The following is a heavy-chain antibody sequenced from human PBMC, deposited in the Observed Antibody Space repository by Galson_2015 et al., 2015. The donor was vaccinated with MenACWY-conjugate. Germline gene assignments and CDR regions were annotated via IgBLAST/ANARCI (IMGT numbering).Heavy chain of an antibody. Sequence: SLRPSCAASGFTFNNYWMHWVRQPPGKGLEWISYIKADGSFSNYADSVKGRFTISTDNAKNMVYLQMDGLGGEDTAVYFCARDNNWSFDSWGQGTLVTVSS. CDR1: GFTFNNYW. CDR2: IKADGSFS. V-gene: IGHV3-74*01. D-gene: IGHD1-1*01. CDR3: ARDNNWSFDS. J-gene: IGHJ4*02.